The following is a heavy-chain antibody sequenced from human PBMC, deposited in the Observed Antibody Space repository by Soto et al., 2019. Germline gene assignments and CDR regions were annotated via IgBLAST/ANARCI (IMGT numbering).Heavy chain of an antibody. D-gene: IGHD6-13*01. CDR1: GGSISSSSYY. J-gene: IGHJ6*02. Sequence: PSETLSLTCTVSGGSISSSSYYWGWIRQPPGKGLEWIGSIYYSGSTYYNPSLKSRVTISVDTSKNQFFLKLSSVTAADTAVYYCSRLEQQLEIYYYYYYGMDVWGQGTTVTV. CDR3: SRLEQQLEIYYYYYYGMDV. V-gene: IGHV4-39*01. CDR2: IYYSGST.